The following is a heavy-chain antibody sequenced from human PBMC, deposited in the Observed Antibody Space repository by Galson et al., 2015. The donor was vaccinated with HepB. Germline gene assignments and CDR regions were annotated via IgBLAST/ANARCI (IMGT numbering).Heavy chain of an antibody. CDR2: ISYDGSNK. Sequence: SLRLSCAASGFTFSSYAMHWVRQAPGKGLEWVAVISYDGSNKYYTDSVKGRFTISRDNSKNTLYLQMNSLRAEDTAVYYCATGGEWLRDTEIGYWGQGTLVTVSS. D-gene: IGHD5-12*01. CDR3: ATGGEWLRDTEIGY. J-gene: IGHJ4*02. V-gene: IGHV3-30*04. CDR1: GFTFSSYA.